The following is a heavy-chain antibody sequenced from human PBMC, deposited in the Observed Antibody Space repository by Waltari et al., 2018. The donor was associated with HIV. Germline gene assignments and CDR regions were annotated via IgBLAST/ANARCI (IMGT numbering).Heavy chain of an antibody. CDR3: ARERITMVRGVIYYYYGMDV. CDR1: GYTFTSYA. V-gene: IGHV1-3*01. Sequence: QVQLVQSGAEVKKPGASVKVSCKASGYTFTSYAMHWVRQAPGQRLEWMGWINAGNGNTKYSQKSQGRVTITRDISASTAYRELSSLRSEDTAVYYCARERITMVRGVIYYYYGMDVWGQGTTVTVSS. CDR2: INAGNGNT. J-gene: IGHJ6*02. D-gene: IGHD3-10*01.